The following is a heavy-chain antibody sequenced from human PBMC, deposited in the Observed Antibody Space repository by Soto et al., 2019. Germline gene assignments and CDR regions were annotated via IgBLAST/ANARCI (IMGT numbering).Heavy chain of an antibody. CDR1: GFTVSSYS. D-gene: IGHD3-9*01. J-gene: IGHJ5*02. CDR2: ISGSGGST. Sequence: GSLCLSCAAAGFTVSSYSMSWVRQAPGEGLGWVSAISGSGGSTYYADSVKGRFTISRDNSKNTLYLQMNSLRAEDTAVYYCAKDGNPIPYLTGYYRLGWFDLWGQGTLVTVSS. CDR3: AKDGNPIPYLTGYYRLGWFDL. V-gene: IGHV3-23*01.